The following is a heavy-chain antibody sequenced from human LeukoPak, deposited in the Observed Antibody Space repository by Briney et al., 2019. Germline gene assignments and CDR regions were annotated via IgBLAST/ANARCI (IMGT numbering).Heavy chain of an antibody. CDR2: IWYDGSNK. Sequence: GGSLRLSCAASGFTFSSYGMHWVRQAPGKGLEWVAVIWYDGSNKYYADSVKGRFTISRDNSKNTLYLQMNSLRAEDTAVYYCARCEYSYGLYYYYYYMDVWGKGTTVTVSS. CDR3: ARCEYSYGLYYYYYYMDV. V-gene: IGHV3-33*01. D-gene: IGHD5-18*01. CDR1: GFTFSSYG. J-gene: IGHJ6*03.